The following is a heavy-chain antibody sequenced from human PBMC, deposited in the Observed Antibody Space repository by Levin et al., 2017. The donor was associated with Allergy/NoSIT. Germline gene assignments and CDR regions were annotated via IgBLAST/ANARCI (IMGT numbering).Heavy chain of an antibody. CDR2: ISAYNGNT. V-gene: IGHV1-18*01. CDR3: ARPRRGYGGNDAFDI. CDR1: GYTFTSYG. Sequence: ASVKVSCKASGYTFTSYGISWVRQAPGQGLEWMGWISAYNGNTNYAQKLQGRVTMTTDTSTSTAYMELRSLRSDDTAVYYCARPRRGYGGNDAFDIWGQGTMVTVSS. J-gene: IGHJ3*02. D-gene: IGHD4-23*01.